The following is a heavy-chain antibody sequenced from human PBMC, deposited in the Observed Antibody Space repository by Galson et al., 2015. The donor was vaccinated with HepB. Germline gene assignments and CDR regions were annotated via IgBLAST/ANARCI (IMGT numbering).Heavy chain of an antibody. D-gene: IGHD3-16*01. V-gene: IGHV1-18*01. Sequence: SVKVSCKASGYTFSSYGITWARQAPGQGLEWMGWISGYNGHTNYAQKLQGRVTMTTDTSTTTAYMELRSLRSDDTAVYYCARVLRGGSAFDIWGQGTMVTVSS. CDR3: ARVLRGGSAFDI. CDR2: ISGYNGHT. CDR1: GYTFSSYG. J-gene: IGHJ3*02.